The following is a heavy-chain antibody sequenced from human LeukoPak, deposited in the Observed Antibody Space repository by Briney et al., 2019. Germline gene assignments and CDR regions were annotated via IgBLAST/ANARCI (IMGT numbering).Heavy chain of an antibody. J-gene: IGHJ3*02. CDR2: ISGSGGST. D-gene: IGHD2-2*01. CDR3: AKNDRYCSSTSCLNDAFDI. Sequence: GESLQISCAASGFTFSSYAMSWVRQAPGKGLEWVSAISGSGGSTYYADSVKGRFTISRDNSKNTLYLQMNSLRAEDTAVYYCAKNDRYCSSTSCLNDAFDIWGQGTMVTVSS. CDR1: GFTFSSYA. V-gene: IGHV3-23*01.